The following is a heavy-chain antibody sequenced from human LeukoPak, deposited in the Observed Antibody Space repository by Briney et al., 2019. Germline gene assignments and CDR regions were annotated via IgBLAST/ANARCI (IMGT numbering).Heavy chain of an antibody. CDR3: ARGGGRYSVDY. D-gene: IGHD1-26*01. J-gene: IGHJ4*02. CDR1: GYTFIDYY. V-gene: IGHV1-2*02. CDR2: ISPNSGGT. Sequence: GASVRVSCKASGYTFIDYYMHWVRQAPGQGLEWIGWISPNSGGTKYVQKFQGRVTMTRDTSITTVYMELSGLSFDDTAVYYCARGGGRYSVDYWGQGTLFTVSS.